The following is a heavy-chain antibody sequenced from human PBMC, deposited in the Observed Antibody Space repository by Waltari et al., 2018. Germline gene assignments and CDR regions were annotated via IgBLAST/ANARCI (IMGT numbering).Heavy chain of an antibody. CDR1: GFTFSSSG. J-gene: IGHJ6*02. D-gene: IGHD2-8*02. V-gene: IGHV3-30*03. CDR3: ASCTGGNCYYYGFDV. Sequence: QVQLVESGGGVVQPGRSLRLSCAASGFTFSSSGMHGVRQTPGRGLEWGEVISSDGSRKSYADSVKGRFSISRDNSKNSLSLEMNSLRPEDTAVYYCASCTGGNCYYYGFDVWGQGTTVTVSS. CDR2: ISSDGSRK.